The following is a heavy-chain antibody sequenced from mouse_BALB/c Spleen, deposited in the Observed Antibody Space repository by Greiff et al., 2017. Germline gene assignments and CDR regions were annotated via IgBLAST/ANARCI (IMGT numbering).Heavy chain of an antibody. CDR1: GFTFTDYY. CDR3: ARDKEVLAY. Sequence: VQLQQSGGGLVQPGGSLRLSCATSGFTFTDYYMSWVRQPPGKALEWLGFIRNKANGYTTEYSASVKGRFTISRDNSQSILYLQMNTLRAEDSATYYCARDKEVLAYWGQGTLVTVSA. D-gene: IGHD2-14*01. V-gene: IGHV7-3*02. J-gene: IGHJ3*01. CDR2: IRNKANGYTT.